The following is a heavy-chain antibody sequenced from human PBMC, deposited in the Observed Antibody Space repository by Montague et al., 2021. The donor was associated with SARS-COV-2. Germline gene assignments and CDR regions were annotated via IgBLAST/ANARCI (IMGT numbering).Heavy chain of an antibody. CDR1: GFTFRRYA. CDR2: ITSSGSKT. Sequence: SLRLSCAASGFTFRRYAMHWVRQAPGKGLQYVSAITSSGSKTYYVSSVKGRFTISRDNSKNTLYLQMGSLSAEDMAVYFCARAGPYGDYFDYWGQGILVTVSS. J-gene: IGHJ4*02. V-gene: IGHV3-64*01. CDR3: ARAGPYGDYFDY. D-gene: IGHD4-17*01.